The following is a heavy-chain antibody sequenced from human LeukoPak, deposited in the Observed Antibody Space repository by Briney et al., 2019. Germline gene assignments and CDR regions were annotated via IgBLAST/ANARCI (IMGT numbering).Heavy chain of an antibody. CDR2: IYYSGST. CDR3: ARDSGYDSRYGMDV. V-gene: IGHV4-59*12. D-gene: IGHD5-12*01. Sequence: SETLSLTCTVSGGSISSYYWSWIRQPPGKGLEWIGYIYYSGSTYYNPSLKSRVTISVDTSKSQFSLKLSSVTAADTAVYYCARDSGYDSRYGMDVWGQGTTVTVSS. J-gene: IGHJ6*02. CDR1: GGSISSYY.